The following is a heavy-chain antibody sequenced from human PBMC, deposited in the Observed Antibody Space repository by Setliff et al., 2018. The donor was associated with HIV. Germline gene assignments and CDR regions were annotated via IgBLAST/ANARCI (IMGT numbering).Heavy chain of an antibody. J-gene: IGHJ3*01. Sequence: GGSLRLSCTASGFTFSGSAMHWVRQASGKGLEWIGRIKSKANSYATSCSASVKGRFTISRDDSKNTAYLQMNDLKTEDTAIYYCARRYPLRQSPVTALYNDKTYAFDVWGQGTMVTVSS. CDR2: IKSKANSYAT. CDR1: GFTFSGSA. D-gene: IGHD3-22*01. CDR3: ARRYPLRQSPVTALYNDKTYAFDV. V-gene: IGHV3-73*01.